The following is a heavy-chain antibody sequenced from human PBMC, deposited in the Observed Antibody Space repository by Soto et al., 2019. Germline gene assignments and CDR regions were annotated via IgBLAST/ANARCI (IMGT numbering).Heavy chain of an antibody. CDR3: AREGYYYDSSGPSRDAFDI. V-gene: IGHV4-59*01. CDR2: IYYSGST. J-gene: IGHJ3*02. D-gene: IGHD3-22*01. Sequence: SETLSLTCTVSGGSISSYYCSWIRQPPGKGLEWIGYIYYSGSTNYNPSLKSRVTISVDTSKNQFSLKLSSVTAADTAVYYCAREGYYYDSSGPSRDAFDIWGQGTMVTVSS. CDR1: GGSISSYY.